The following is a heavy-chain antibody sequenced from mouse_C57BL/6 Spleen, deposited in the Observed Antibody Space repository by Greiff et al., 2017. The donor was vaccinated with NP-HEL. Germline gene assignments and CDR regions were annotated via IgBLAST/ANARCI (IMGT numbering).Heavy chain of an antibody. D-gene: IGHD2-1*01. CDR1: GYTFTDYY. CDR2: INPNNGGT. V-gene: IGHV1-26*01. Sequence: EVQLQESGPELVKPGASVKISCKASGYTFTDYYMNWVKQSHGKSLEWIGDINPNNGGTSYNQKFKGKATLTVDKSSSTAYMELRSLTSEDSAVYYCAVYYGNYLAWFAYWGQGTLVTVSA. J-gene: IGHJ3*01. CDR3: AVYYGNYLAWFAY.